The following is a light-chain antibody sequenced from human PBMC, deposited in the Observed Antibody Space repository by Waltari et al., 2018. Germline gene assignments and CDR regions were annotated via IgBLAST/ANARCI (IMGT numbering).Light chain of an antibody. CDR2: KAS. V-gene: IGKV1-5*03. CDR1: QSISSW. J-gene: IGKJ2*01. CDR3: QQYNSYSYT. Sequence: DIHMTQSPSTLSASVGDRVTITCRASQSISSWLAWYQQKPGKAPKLLIYKASSLESGVPSRFSGSGSGTEFTLTISSLQPDDFATYYCQQYNSYSYTFGQGTKLEIK.